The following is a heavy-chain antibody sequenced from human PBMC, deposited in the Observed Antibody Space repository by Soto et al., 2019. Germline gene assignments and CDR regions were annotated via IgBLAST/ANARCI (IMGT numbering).Heavy chain of an antibody. J-gene: IGHJ3*01. Sequence: QVQLVQSGATQEKPGASVKVSCEAFGYSFDSYAYSWVRQAPGQGLEWMGRIGSGDTKYAQKLQGRVTMTTDTSTNTAYIELRSLRSDDTALYDCARENDPYVFDLWGQGTMVTVSS. CDR1: GYSFDSYA. CDR3: ARENDPYVFDL. CDR2: IGSGDT. V-gene: IGHV1-18*01.